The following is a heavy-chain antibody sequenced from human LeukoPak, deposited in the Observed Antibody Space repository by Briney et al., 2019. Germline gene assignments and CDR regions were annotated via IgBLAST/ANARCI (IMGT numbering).Heavy chain of an antibody. D-gene: IGHD2-2*01. CDR3: ARSAKSSHSTYSVVVPAAMRGDYYYYYGMDV. J-gene: IGHJ6*04. V-gene: IGHV3-23*01. Sequence: GGSLRLSCAASGFTFSSYAMSWVRQAPGKGLEWVSAISGSGGSTYYADSVKGRFTISRDNSKNTLYLQMNILRAEDTAVYYCARSAKSSHSTYSVVVPAAMRGDYYYYYGMDVWGKGTTVTVSS. CDR2: ISGSGGST. CDR1: GFTFSSYA.